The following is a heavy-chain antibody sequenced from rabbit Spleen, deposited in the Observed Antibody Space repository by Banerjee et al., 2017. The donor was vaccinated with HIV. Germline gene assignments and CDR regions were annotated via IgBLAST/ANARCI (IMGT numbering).Heavy chain of an antibody. CDR3: ARGSAAMTMVITGYYLNL. Sequence: QEQLVESGGGLVKPEGSLTLTCKASGFSFSAGYWICWVRQAPGKGLEWIACIYSGDSGYTYYATWATGRFTCSKASSTTVTLQMTSLTAADTATYFCARGSAAMTMVITGYYLNLWGPGTLVTVS. CDR1: GFSFSAGYW. V-gene: IGHV1S45*01. CDR2: IYSGDSGYT. D-gene: IGHD2-1*01. J-gene: IGHJ4*01.